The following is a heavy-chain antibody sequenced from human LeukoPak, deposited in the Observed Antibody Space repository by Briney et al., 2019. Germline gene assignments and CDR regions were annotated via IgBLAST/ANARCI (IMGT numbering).Heavy chain of an antibody. D-gene: IGHD3-10*01. CDR2: IYSGGST. CDR1: GLIVSTNY. V-gene: IGHV3-53*05. CDR3: AKGPEVRGVTVILKTGEKGALDY. J-gene: IGHJ4*02. Sequence: GGSLRLSCAASGLIVSTNYMNWVRQAPGKGLEWVSIIYSGGSTHYADSVKGRFTVSRDNSKNTLYLQMNRLRAEDTAVYYCAKGPEVRGVTVILKTGEKGALDYWGQGTLVTVSS.